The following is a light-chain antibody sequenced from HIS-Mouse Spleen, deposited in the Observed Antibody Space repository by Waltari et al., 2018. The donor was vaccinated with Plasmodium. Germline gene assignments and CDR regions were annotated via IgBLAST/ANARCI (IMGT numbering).Light chain of an antibody. CDR3: CSYAGSYTLV. J-gene: IGLJ3*02. V-gene: IGLV2-23*01. CDR1: SSDVGSYNL. Sequence: PGQSITISCTGTSSDVGSYNLVSWYQQHPGKAPKLMIYEGSKRPSGVSNRFSGSKSGNTASLTISGLQAEDEADYYCCSYAGSYTLVFGGGTKLTVL. CDR2: EGS.